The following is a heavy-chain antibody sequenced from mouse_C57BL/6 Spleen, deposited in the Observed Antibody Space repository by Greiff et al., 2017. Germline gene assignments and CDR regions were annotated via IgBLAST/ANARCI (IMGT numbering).Heavy chain of an antibody. J-gene: IGHJ2*01. CDR3: ARKDLLMGGYFDY. CDR2: INPNYGTT. Sequence: EVQLQQSGPELVKPGASVKISCKASGYSFTDYNMNWVKQSNGKSLEWIGVINPNYGTTSYNQKFKGKSTSTVYQSSSTAYMQLKSLTSEDSAVYYCARKDLLMGGYFDYWGQGTTLTVSS. D-gene: IGHD2-1*01. V-gene: IGHV1-39*01. CDR1: GYSFTDYN.